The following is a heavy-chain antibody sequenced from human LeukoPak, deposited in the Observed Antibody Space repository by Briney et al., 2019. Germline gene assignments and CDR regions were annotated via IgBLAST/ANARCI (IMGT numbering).Heavy chain of an antibody. D-gene: IGHD3-16*01. J-gene: IGHJ3*02. Sequence: SETLSLTCAVYGGSFSGYYWSWIRQPPGKGLEWIGEINHSGSTNYNPSLKSRVTISVDTSKNQFSLKLSSVTAADTAVYYCARDSEFLGGERNAFDIWGQGTMVTVSS. V-gene: IGHV4-34*01. CDR2: INHSGST. CDR3: ARDSEFLGGERNAFDI. CDR1: GGSFSGYY.